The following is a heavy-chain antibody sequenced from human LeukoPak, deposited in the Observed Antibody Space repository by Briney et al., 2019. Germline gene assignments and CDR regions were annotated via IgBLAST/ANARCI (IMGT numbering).Heavy chain of an antibody. V-gene: IGHV3-33*01. Sequence: TGRSLRLFCAASGFIFSSYGMHWVRQAPGKGLEWVAVIWYDGSNKYYADSVKGRFTISRDNSKNTLYLQMNSLRAEDTSVYYCAGARDGYRTDYFDYWGQGTLVTVSS. CDR1: GFIFSSYG. CDR3: AGARDGYRTDYFDY. D-gene: IGHD5-24*01. J-gene: IGHJ4*02. CDR2: IWYDGSNK.